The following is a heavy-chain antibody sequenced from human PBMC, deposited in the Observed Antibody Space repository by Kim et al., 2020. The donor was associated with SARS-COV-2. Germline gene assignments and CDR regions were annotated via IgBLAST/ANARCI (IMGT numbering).Heavy chain of an antibody. D-gene: IGHD3-3*01. J-gene: IGHJ6*02. CDR3: TRNNSRAFSSGSMDV. Sequence: ADAVKGRLTISRENSRNTLFLQMHSLRAEDTATYYCTRNNSRAFSSGSMDVWGQGTMVTVSS. V-gene: IGHV3-23*01.